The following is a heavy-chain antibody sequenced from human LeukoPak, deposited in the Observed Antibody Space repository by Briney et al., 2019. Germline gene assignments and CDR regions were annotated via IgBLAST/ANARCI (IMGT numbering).Heavy chain of an antibody. V-gene: IGHV3-30-3*01. Sequence: GRSLRLSCAASGFTFSSYAMHWVRQAPGKGLEWVAVISYDGSNKYYADSVKGRFTISRDNSKNTLYQQMNSLRAEDTAVYYCARDYHYGMDVWGQGTTVTVSS. CDR1: GFTFSSYA. J-gene: IGHJ6*02. CDR2: ISYDGSNK. CDR3: ARDYHYGMDV.